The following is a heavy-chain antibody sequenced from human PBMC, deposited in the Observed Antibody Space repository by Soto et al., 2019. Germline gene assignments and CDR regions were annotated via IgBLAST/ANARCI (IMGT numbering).Heavy chain of an antibody. CDR3: ARDGTLGSSGWYGLDYYYGMDV. J-gene: IGHJ6*02. V-gene: IGHV1-46*01. CDR1: GYTFTSYY. CDR2: INPSGGST. D-gene: IGHD6-19*01. Sequence: GASVKVSCKASGYTFTSYYMHWVRQAPGQGLEWMGIINPSGGSTSYAQKFQGRVTMTRDTSTSTVYMELSSLRSEDTAVYYCARDGTLGSSGWYGLDYYYGMDVWGQGTTVTVSS.